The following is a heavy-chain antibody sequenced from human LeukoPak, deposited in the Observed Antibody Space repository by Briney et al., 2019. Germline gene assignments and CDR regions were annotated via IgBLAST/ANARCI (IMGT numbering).Heavy chain of an antibody. J-gene: IGHJ3*02. CDR3: ARGHGDYVGGGDAFDI. Sequence: PSETLSLTCTVSGGSISSGGYYWSWIRQPPGKGLEWIGYIYYSGSTNYNPSLKSRVTISVDTSKNQFSLKLSSVTAADTAVYYCARGHGDYVGGGDAFDIWGQGTMVTVSS. CDR2: IYYSGST. CDR1: GGSISSGGYY. D-gene: IGHD4-17*01. V-gene: IGHV4-61*08.